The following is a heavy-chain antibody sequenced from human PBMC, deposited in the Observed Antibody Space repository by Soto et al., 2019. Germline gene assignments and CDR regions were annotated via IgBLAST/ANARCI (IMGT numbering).Heavy chain of an antibody. Sequence: QVHLQESGPGLVKPPETLSLTCSVSGGSFSDYYWSWIRQSPGKGLEWIGSIYYTGSTKYNLSLKGRATISVDSSSSRVSLRLNSLTAADTALYYCARGGLVPTRGVFDYWGRGARVTVAS. CDR3: ARGGLVPTRGVFDY. J-gene: IGHJ4*02. CDR2: IYYTGST. D-gene: IGHD1-26*01. V-gene: IGHV4-59*01. CDR1: GGSFSDYY.